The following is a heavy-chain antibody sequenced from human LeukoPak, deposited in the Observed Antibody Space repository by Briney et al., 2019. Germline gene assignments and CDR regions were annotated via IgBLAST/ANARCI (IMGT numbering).Heavy chain of an antibody. D-gene: IGHD6-19*01. V-gene: IGHV3-30*04. Sequence: GGPLRLSCAASGFTFSSYVMHWVRQAPGKGLEWVAIISYDGSNEYYADSVKGRFTISRDNAKNSLYLQMNSLRAEDTAVYYCARDLGYSSGPNYWGQGTRVTVSS. CDR2: ISYDGSNE. CDR1: GFTFSSYV. J-gene: IGHJ4*02. CDR3: ARDLGYSSGPNY.